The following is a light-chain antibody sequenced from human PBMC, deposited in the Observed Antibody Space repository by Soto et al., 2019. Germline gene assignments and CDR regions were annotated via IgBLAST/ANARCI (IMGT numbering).Light chain of an antibody. CDR1: SGDVGTYNL. CDR3: CSYAGRSNVV. J-gene: IGLJ2*01. Sequence: QSVLTQPASVSGSPGQSITISRTGTSGDVGTYNLVSWYQQHPGRAPKLIIFEVNKRPSGVSNRLSGSKSGNTASLAISGLQADDEADYHCCSYAGRSNVVCGGGTKVTVL. CDR2: EVN. V-gene: IGLV2-23*02.